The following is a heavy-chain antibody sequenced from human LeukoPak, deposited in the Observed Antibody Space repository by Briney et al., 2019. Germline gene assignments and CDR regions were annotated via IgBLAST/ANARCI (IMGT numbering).Heavy chain of an antibody. CDR3: ARGPTISETGYFDY. D-gene: IGHD1-1*01. CDR1: GGSFSAYY. J-gene: IGHJ4*03. V-gene: IGHV4-34*01. CDR2: INHRGDT. Sequence: PSETLSLTCADGGSFSAYYWSWIRQSPGKGLEWIAEINHRGDTNYIPSVKSRVSISVDTSKNQFSLKVTSLTAADTAVYYCARGPTISETGYFDYWGQGTLVTVSS.